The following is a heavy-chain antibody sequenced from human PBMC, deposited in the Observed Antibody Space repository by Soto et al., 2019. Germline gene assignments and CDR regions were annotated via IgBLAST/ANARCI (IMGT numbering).Heavy chain of an antibody. J-gene: IGHJ6*02. V-gene: IGHV3-30*18. CDR2: ISYDGSNK. CDR1: GFTFSSYG. CDR3: AKPKNNQRWQKNYYGMDV. D-gene: IGHD1-1*01. Sequence: QVQPVESGGGVVQPGRSLRLSCAASGFTFSSYGMHWVRQAPGKGLEWVAVISYDGSNKYYADSVKGRFTISRDNSKNTLYLQMNSLRAEDTAVYYCAKPKNNQRWQKNYYGMDVWGQGTTVTVSS.